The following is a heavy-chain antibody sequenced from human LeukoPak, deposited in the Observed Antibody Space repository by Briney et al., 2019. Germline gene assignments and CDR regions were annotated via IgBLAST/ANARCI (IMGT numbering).Heavy chain of an antibody. CDR1: GDTFSSYP. V-gene: IGHV1-3*01. Sequence: ASVKVSCKASGDTFSSYPFTWVRQAPGQRLEWMGWINAGNGNTKYSQKFQGRVTITRDTSASTAYMELSSLRSEDTAVYYCARSVLLWFGECDYWGQGTLVTVSS. CDR2: INAGNGNT. J-gene: IGHJ4*02. D-gene: IGHD3-10*01. CDR3: ARSVLLWFGECDY.